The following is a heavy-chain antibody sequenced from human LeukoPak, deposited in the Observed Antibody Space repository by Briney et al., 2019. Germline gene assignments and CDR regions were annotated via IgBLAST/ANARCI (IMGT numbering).Heavy chain of an antibody. CDR1: GYTFTSYY. J-gene: IGHJ5*02. Sequence: GASVKVSCKASGYTFTSYYMHWVRQAPGQGLEWMGGIIPIFGTANYAQKFQGRVTITADKSTSTAYMELSSLRSEDTAVYYCARGRSPIRQHAVRGVIKPRDNWFDPWGQGTLVTVSS. CDR2: IIPIFGTA. V-gene: IGHV1-69*06. CDR3: ARGRSPIRQHAVRGVIKPRDNWFDP. D-gene: IGHD3-10*01.